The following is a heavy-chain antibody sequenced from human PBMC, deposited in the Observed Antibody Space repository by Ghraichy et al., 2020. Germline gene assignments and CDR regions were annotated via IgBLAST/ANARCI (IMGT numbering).Heavy chain of an antibody. J-gene: IGHJ6*02. CDR2: ISSSSSYI. CDR3: ARDGVGVPAAMPFYYYYGMDV. V-gene: IGHV3-21*01. Sequence: GSLRLSCAASGFTFSSYSMNWVRQAPGKGLEWVSSISSSSSYIYYADSVKGRFTISRDNAKNSLYLQMNSLRAEDTAVYYCARDGVGVPAAMPFYYYYGMDVWGQGTTVTVSS. D-gene: IGHD2-2*01. CDR1: GFTFSSYS.